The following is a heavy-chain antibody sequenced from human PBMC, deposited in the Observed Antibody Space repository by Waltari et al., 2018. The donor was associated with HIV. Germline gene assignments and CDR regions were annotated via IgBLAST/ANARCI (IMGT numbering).Heavy chain of an antibody. D-gene: IGHD6-19*01. V-gene: IGHV3-9*01. CDR1: GFTFDDYA. CDR2: ISWNSGSI. J-gene: IGHJ4*02. Sequence: EVQLVESGGGLVQPGRSLRLSCAASGFTFDDYAMHWVRQAPGKGLDGVSGISWNSGSIGYADSVKGRFTISRDNAKNSLYLQMNSLRAEDTALYYCAKDLAPYGSHGWSLDYWGQGTLVTVSS. CDR3: AKDLAPYGSHGWSLDY.